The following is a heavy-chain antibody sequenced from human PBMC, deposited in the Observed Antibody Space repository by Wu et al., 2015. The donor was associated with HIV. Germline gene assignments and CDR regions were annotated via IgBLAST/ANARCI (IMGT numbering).Heavy chain of an antibody. V-gene: IGHV1-69*13. CDR3: ARGDRDYYFYMDV. CDR1: GGSFRSQP. Sequence: QLVQSGAEVKKPGSSVKVSCKTSGGSFRSQPISWVRQAPGQGLEWMGGISPRFGTAHYAQQFQGRVTITADDSSTTVYMDLSSLRSDDTALYYCARGDRDYYFYMDVWGKGTTVIVSS. J-gene: IGHJ6*03. CDR2: ISPRFGTA.